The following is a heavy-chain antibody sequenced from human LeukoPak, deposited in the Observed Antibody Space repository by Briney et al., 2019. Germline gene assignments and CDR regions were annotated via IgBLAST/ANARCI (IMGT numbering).Heavy chain of an antibody. J-gene: IGHJ6*04. V-gene: IGHV3-48*03. CDR1: GFTFSSYE. CDR2: ISSSGSTI. Sequence: GGSQRLSCAASGFTFSSYEMNWVRQAPGKGLEWVSYISSSGSTIYYADSVKGRFTISRDNAKNSLYLQMNSLRAEDTAVYYCAELGITTIGGVWGKGTTVTISS. CDR3: AELGITTIGGV. D-gene: IGHD3-10*02.